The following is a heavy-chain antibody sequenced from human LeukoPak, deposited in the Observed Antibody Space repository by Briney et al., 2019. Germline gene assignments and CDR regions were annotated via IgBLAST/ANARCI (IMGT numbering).Heavy chain of an antibody. CDR2: IYYSGST. CDR1: GGSISSYY. J-gene: IGHJ5*02. D-gene: IGHD6-19*01. CDR3: ARLRGATVAHNWFDP. V-gene: IGHV4-59*12. Sequence: PSETLSLTCTVAGGSISSYYWSWIRQPPGKGLEWIGYIYYSGSTNYNPSLKSRVTISVDTSKNQFSLKLSSVPAADTAVYYCARLRGATVAHNWFDPWGQGTLVTVSS.